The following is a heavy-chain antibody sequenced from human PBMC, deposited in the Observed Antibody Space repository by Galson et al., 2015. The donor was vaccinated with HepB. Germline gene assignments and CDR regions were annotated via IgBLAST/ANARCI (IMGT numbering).Heavy chain of an antibody. Sequence: RLXXAVSXXXLSAYXXXWVRXAPGKGLEXXXYISSQSWTXYHADXVKGRFTISRDNARNSLDLQMTSLRAEXXAVYYCGSGSGPTGKHSWYFDXWGRGXLVXXSS. D-gene: IGHD1-14*01. CDR3: GSGSGPTGKHSWYFDX. V-gene: IGHV3-48*01. J-gene: IGHJ2*01. CDR1: XXXLSAYX. CDR2: ISSQSWTX.